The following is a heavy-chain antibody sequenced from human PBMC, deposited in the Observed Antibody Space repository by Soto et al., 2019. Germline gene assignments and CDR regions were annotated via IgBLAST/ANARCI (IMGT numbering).Heavy chain of an antibody. V-gene: IGHV3-23*01. CDR3: AKDSRLPTMPSQSKDSSLDAFDI. CDR1: GFTFSSYA. Sequence: PGGSLRLSCAASGFTFSSYAMSWVRQAPEKGLEWVSAISGSGGSTYYADTVKGRFTISRDNSKNTLYLQMNSLRAEDTAVYYCAKDSRLPTMPSQSKDSSLDAFDIWGQGTMVTVSS. CDR2: ISGSGGST. D-gene: IGHD6-13*01. J-gene: IGHJ3*02.